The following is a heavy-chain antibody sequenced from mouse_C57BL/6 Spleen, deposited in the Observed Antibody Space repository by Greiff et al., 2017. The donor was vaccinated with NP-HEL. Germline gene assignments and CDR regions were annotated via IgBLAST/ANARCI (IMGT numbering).Heavy chain of an antibody. D-gene: IGHD1-1*01. V-gene: IGHV14-2*01. CDR2: IDPGDGDT. CDR1: GFNIRDYY. CDR3: ARGGPYYYGSSPAWFAY. J-gene: IGHJ3*01. Sequence: VQLQQSGAELVKPGASVKLSCTASGFNIRDYYMHWVKQRPEQGLEWIGRIDPGDGDTKYAPKFKGKATITADTSSNTAYLQLSSLTSEDTAVYYCARGGPYYYGSSPAWFAYWGQGTLVTVSA.